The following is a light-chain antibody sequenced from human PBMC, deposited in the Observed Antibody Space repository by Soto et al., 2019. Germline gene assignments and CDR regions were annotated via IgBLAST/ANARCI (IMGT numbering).Light chain of an antibody. J-gene: IGLJ2*01. CDR2: EVR. Sequence: QSALTQPASVSGSPGQSITISCTGTSSDVGSYNLVSWYQQHPGKAPKLMLYEVRKRPSGVSNRFSGSKSGNTASLTISGLQAEDEADYYCCSYAGSVTYVVFGGGTKLTVL. CDR3: CSYAGSVTYVV. V-gene: IGLV2-23*02. CDR1: SSDVGSYNL.